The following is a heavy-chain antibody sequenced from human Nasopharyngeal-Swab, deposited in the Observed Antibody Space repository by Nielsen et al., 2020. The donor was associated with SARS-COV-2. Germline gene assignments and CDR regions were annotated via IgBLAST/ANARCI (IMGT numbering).Heavy chain of an antibody. CDR3: ASRSIAVAGSFSVSQPRLYYYYYYGMDV. CDR2: ISSSSSYK. CDR1: GFTFSSYS. V-gene: IGHV3-21*04. D-gene: IGHD6-19*01. J-gene: IGHJ6*02. Sequence: GESLKISCAASGFTFSSYSVNWVRQAPGKGLEWVSSISSSSSYKYYADSVKGRFTISRDNSNNLLYLQMNNLRSEDTAVYYCASRSIAVAGSFSVSQPRLYYYYYYGMDVWGQGTTVTVSS.